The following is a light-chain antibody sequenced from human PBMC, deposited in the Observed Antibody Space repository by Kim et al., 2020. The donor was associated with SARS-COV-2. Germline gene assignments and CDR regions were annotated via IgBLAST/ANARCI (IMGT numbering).Light chain of an antibody. V-gene: IGLV2-8*01. J-gene: IGLJ3*02. CDR1: SSDVGDYPY. CDR3: SSSAGSNNLV. Sequence: GQSGTISCSGISSDVGDYPYVSWYQQQPGKAPTLIIYEVKYRPSGVPDRFSGSKSGNTASLTVSGLQAEDEADYYCSSSAGSNNLVFGGGTRLTVL. CDR2: EVK.